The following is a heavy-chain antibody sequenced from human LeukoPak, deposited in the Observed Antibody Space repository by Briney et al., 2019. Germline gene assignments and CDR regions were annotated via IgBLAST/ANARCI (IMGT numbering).Heavy chain of an antibody. CDR3: AWSIAARYLFDY. J-gene: IGHJ4*02. V-gene: IGHV1-18*01. Sequence: GASVKVSCKASGYTFTSYGISRVRQAPGQGLEWMGWISAYNGNTNYAQKHQGRVTITTDTATSTAYMELRSLRSDDTAVYYCAWSIAARYLFDYWGQGTLVTGSS. D-gene: IGHD6-6*01. CDR2: ISAYNGNT. CDR1: GYTFTSYG.